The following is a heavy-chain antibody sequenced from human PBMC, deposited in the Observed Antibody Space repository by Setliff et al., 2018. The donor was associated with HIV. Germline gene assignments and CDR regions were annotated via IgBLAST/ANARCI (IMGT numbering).Heavy chain of an antibody. Sequence: PSETLSLTCTVSGGTISSSDYYWGWIRQPPGKGLEWVSSISGSGVGTHYADSAKGRSTISRDTSKDTLYLDMNSLRAEDTAVYYCAKASRGEYYDNSGFFVTYFDNWGQGTLVTVSS. V-gene: IGHV3-23*01. CDR2: ISGSGVGT. CDR3: AKASRGEYYDNSGFFVTYFDN. D-gene: IGHD3-22*01. J-gene: IGHJ4*02. CDR1: GGTISSSDYY.